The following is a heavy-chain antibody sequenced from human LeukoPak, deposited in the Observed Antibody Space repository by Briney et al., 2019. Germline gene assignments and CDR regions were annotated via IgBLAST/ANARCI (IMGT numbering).Heavy chain of an antibody. CDR2: ISSSSSYI. V-gene: IGHV3-21*01. CDR3: ARAYYYDSSGYFEGFDY. CDR1: GFTFSSYS. J-gene: IGHJ4*02. Sequence: PGGSLRLSCAASGFTFSSYSMNWVRQAPGKGLEWVSSISSSSSYIYYADSVKGRFTISRDNAKNSLYLQMNSLRAEDTAVYYCARAYYYDSSGYFEGFDYWGQGTLVTVSS. D-gene: IGHD3-22*01.